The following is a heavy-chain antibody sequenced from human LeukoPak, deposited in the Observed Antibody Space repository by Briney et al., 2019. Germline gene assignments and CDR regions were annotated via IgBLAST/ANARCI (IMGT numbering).Heavy chain of an antibody. CDR3: ARGYSIAAVDY. CDR1: GGSISSYY. J-gene: IGHJ4*02. D-gene: IGHD6-6*01. V-gene: IGHV4-59*12. Sequence: PSETLSLTCTVSGGSISSYYWSWIRQPPGKGLEWIGYIYYSGSTSYNPSLKSRVTISVDTSKNQFSLKLSSVTAADTAVYYCARGYSIAAVDYWGQGTLVTVSS. CDR2: IYYSGST.